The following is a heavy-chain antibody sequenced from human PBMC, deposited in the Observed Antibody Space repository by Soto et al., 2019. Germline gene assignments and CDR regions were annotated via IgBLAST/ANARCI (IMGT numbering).Heavy chain of an antibody. D-gene: IGHD4-17*01. CDR1: GGSISSGGYY. Sequence: PSETLSLTCTVSGGSISSGGYYWSWIRQHPGKGLEWIGYIYYSGRTNYNPSLKSRVTISVDKSKNHFSPKLSSVTAADTAVYYCARSEATVLDYWGQGTLVTVSS. CDR2: IYYSGRT. V-gene: IGHV4-31*03. CDR3: ARSEATVLDY. J-gene: IGHJ4*02.